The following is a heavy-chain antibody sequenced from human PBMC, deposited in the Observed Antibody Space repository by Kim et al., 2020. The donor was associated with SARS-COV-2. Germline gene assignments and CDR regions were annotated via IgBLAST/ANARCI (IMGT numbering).Heavy chain of an antibody. D-gene: IGHD5-12*01. CDR3: ARGWMADS. Sequence: GCLKGYVDSVEGRFTISRDNAKNSLSLLMISLRPEDTAVYFCARGWMADSWGQGTLVTVSS. J-gene: IGHJ4*02. V-gene: IGHV3-7*04. CDR2: GCLK.